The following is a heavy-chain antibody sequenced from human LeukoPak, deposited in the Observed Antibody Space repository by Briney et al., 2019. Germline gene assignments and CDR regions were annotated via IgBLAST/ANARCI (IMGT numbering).Heavy chain of an antibody. CDR1: GGTFSSYA. V-gene: IGHV1-69*13. J-gene: IGHJ6*03. D-gene: IGHD2-2*01. CDR2: IIPIFGTA. Sequence: SVKVSRKASGGTFSSYAISWVRQAPGQGLEWMGGIIPIFGTANYAQKFQGRVTITADESTSTAYMELSSLRPEDTAVYYCARYAVPAAPYYYYYYMDVWGKGTTVTVSS. CDR3: ARYAVPAAPYYYYYYMDV.